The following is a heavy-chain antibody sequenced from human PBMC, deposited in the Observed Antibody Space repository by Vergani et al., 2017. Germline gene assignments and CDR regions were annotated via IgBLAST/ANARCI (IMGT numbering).Heavy chain of an antibody. CDR1: GYSFMTYW. D-gene: IGHD1-1*01. Sequence: EVQLVQSGAEVKKPGESLRISCKGSGYSFMTYWIGWVRQMPGKGLEWMGIIHPGDSDNRYSPSFQGQVTISADKSIRTAYLQWSSLKASDTAMYYCARHETGRGFDPWGQGTLVTVSS. V-gene: IGHV5-51*01. CDR2: IHPGDSDN. J-gene: IGHJ5*02. CDR3: ARHETGRGFDP.